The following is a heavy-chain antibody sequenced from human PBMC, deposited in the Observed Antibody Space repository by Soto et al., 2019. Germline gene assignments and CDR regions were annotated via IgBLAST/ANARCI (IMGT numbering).Heavy chain of an antibody. CDR2: IYYSGST. Sequence: SKTLSLTCTVSGGSISSSSYYWGWIRQPPGKGLEWIGSIYYSGSTYYNPSLKSRVTISVDTSKNQFSLKLSSVTAADTAVYYCARHAVADYYFDYWGQGTLVTVSS. CDR1: GGSISSSSYY. CDR3: ARHAVADYYFDY. V-gene: IGHV4-39*01. J-gene: IGHJ4*02. D-gene: IGHD6-19*01.